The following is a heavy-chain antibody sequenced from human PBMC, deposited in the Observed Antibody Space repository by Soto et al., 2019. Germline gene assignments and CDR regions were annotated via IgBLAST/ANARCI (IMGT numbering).Heavy chain of an antibody. Sequence: ASVKVSCKASGDTFASFGFSWVRQAPGQGLEWLGWISAYNGNTHYAQKVRDRVTLTTDTSTNTAYMELRSLTSDDTAVYYCARDQESITDRIIQYWGKGTRVTAPQ. J-gene: IGHJ4*02. V-gene: IGHV1-18*01. CDR2: ISAYNGNT. CDR3: ARDQESITDRIIQY. D-gene: IGHD3-10*01. CDR1: GDTFASFG.